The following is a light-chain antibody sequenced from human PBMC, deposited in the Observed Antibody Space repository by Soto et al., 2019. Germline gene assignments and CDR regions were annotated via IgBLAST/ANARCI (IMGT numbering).Light chain of an antibody. V-gene: IGKV1-5*01. J-gene: IGKJ1*01. CDR3: LQDINYPWA. Sequence: DIQMTQSPSTLSAFVGDRVTITCRASDSISSWLAWYQQKPGKPPKVLIYGASNLQSGVPPRFSGSGSGTDFTLAISSLQPEDSATYYCLQDINYPWAFGQGTKVDIK. CDR2: GAS. CDR1: DSISSW.